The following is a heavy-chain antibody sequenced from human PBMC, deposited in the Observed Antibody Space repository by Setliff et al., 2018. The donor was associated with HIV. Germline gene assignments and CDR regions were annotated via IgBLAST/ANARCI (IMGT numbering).Heavy chain of an antibody. Sequence: PGGSLRLSCAASGFTFSSYGIHWVRQAPGKGLEWVAVIWYDGNTKHYADSVKGRFTISRDNSKNTLYVQMNSLRPEDTAVYFCAREAAPGLEYFRHWGQGTLVTVSS. J-gene: IGHJ1*01. D-gene: IGHD6-13*01. V-gene: IGHV3-33*08. CDR3: AREAAPGLEYFRH. CDR1: GFTFSSYG. CDR2: IWYDGNTK.